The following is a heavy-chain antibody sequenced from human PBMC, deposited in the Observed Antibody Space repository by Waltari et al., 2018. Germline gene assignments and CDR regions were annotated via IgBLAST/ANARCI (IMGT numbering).Heavy chain of an antibody. CDR1: GGSISSRSYY. V-gene: IGHV4-39*07. CDR3: ARDIFAVDFQSYYMDV. D-gene: IGHD3-3*01. Sequence: QLQLQESGPGLVKPSETLSLTCTVSGGSISSRSYYWGWIRQPPGKGLEWIGSIYYSGSTYSNPSLKSRVTISVDTSKNQFYLKLTSVTAADTAVYYCARDIFAVDFQSYYMDVWGKGTTVTISS. CDR2: IYYSGST. J-gene: IGHJ6*03.